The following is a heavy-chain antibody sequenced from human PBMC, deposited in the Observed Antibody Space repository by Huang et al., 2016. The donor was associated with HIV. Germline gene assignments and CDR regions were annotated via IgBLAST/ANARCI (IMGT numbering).Heavy chain of an antibody. CDR3: AKDGRGSGTYYDYFEY. Sequence: QVQLVESGGGVVQPGRSLRLSCAAFGFTFNKYDMHWVRQAPGKGLEWVAVISYDGGNKYHADSVKGRFTSSRDNSKNTVYLQMNSLRVEDTAVYYCAKDGRGSGTYYDYFEYWGQGTLVTVSS. V-gene: IGHV3-30*18. CDR2: ISYDGGNK. J-gene: IGHJ4*02. CDR1: GFTFNKYD. D-gene: IGHD1-26*01.